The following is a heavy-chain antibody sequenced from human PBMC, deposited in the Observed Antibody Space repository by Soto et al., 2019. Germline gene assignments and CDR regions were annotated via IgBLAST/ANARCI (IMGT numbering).Heavy chain of an antibody. CDR1: GGSISSGDYY. D-gene: IGHD3-10*01. CDR2: IYYSGST. V-gene: IGHV4-30-4*01. Sequence: QVQLEESGPGLVKPSQTLSLTCTVSGGSISSGDYYWSWIRQPPGKGLEWIGYIYYSGSTYYNPSLKSRVTISVDTSKNHFSLKLSSVTAADTAVYYCATIKLGSNRLDYWGQGTLVTVSS. J-gene: IGHJ4*02. CDR3: ATIKLGSNRLDY.